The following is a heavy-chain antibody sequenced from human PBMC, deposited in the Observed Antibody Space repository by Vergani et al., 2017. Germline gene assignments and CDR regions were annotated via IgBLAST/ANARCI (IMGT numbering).Heavy chain of an antibody. D-gene: IGHD3-22*01. J-gene: IGHJ4*02. CDR2: IYYSGST. CDR3: ARLGRYYYDSSGYY. CDR1: GGSISSSSYY. V-gene: IGHV4-39*01. Sequence: QLQLQESGPGLVKPSETLSLTCTVSGGSISSSSYYWGWIRQPPGKGLEWIGSIYYSGSTYYNPSLKSRVTISVDTSKNQFSLKLSSVTAADTAVYYCARLGRYYYDSSGYYWGQGTLGTVSS.